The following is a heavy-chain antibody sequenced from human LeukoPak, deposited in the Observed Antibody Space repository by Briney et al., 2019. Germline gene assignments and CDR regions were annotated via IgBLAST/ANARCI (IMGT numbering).Heavy chain of an antibody. V-gene: IGHV4-39*01. CDR2: IYYSGST. CDR3: ARHLLTIFGVVTLFDY. J-gene: IGHJ4*02. D-gene: IGHD3-3*01. CDR1: GGSISSSSYY. Sequence: PSETLSLTCTVSGGSISSSSYYWGWIRQPPGKGLEWIGSIYYSGSTYYNPSLKSRVTISVDTSKNQFSLKLSSVTAADTAVYYCARHLLTIFGVVTLFDYWGQGTLVTVSS.